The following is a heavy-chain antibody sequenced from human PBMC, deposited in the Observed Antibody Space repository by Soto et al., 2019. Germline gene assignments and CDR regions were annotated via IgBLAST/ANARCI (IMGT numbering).Heavy chain of an antibody. Sequence: SETLSLTXAVSGGTISTSGYSWSWIRQPPGKGLEWIGYIYHSGSTYYNPSLKSRVTISVDRSKNQFSLNLSSVTAADTAVYYCARGALSAINYFDYWGQGTLVTVSS. V-gene: IGHV4-30-2*01. D-gene: IGHD3-16*01. CDR2: IYHSGST. CDR1: GGTISTSGYS. CDR3: ARGALSAINYFDY. J-gene: IGHJ4*02.